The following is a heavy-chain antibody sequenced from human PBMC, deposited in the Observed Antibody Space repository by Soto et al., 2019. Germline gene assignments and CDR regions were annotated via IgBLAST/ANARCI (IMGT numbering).Heavy chain of an antibody. CDR2: INPSSGGT. J-gene: IGHJ4*02. Sequence: QVQLVQSGAEVRKPGASVKVSCKASGYTFTSFYMHWVRQAPGQGLEWMGIINPSSGGTGYAQKFQGRVTMTSDTSTTTVYMELSSLRSEDTAVYYCARDSTLAYWGQGTLVTVSS. V-gene: IGHV1-46*01. CDR3: ARDSTLAY. CDR1: GYTFTSFY.